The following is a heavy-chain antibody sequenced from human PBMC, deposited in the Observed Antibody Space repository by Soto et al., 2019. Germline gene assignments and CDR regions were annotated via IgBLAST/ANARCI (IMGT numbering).Heavy chain of an antibody. V-gene: IGHV3-7*01. J-gene: IGHJ3*02. CDR1: GFTFSSFW. CDR3: ARLRYFDWLSPEPIDI. CDR2: IKQDGREK. D-gene: IGHD3-9*01. Sequence: PGGSLRLSCAASGFTFSSFWMTWVRQAPGMGLEWVANIKQDGREKNYVESVKGRFTISRDNAKSSLYLQMNSLRAEDTAVYYCARLRYFDWLSPEPIDIWGQGTMVTVSS.